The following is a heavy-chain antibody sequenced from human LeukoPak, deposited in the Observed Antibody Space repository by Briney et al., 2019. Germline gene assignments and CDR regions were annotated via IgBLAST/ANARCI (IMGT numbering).Heavy chain of an antibody. CDR3: ARGGDCGGDCYGDPFDY. Sequence: SETLSLTCTVSGGSISSGSYYWSWIRQPAGKGLEWIGRIYTSGSTNYNPSLKSRVTISVDTSKNQFSLKLSSVTAADTAVYYCARGGDCGGDCYGDPFDYWGQGTLVTVSS. CDR1: GGSISSGSYY. J-gene: IGHJ4*02. V-gene: IGHV4-61*02. CDR2: IYTSGST. D-gene: IGHD2-21*02.